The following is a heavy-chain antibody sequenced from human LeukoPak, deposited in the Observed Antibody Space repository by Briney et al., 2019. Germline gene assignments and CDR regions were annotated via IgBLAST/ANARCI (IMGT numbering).Heavy chain of an antibody. D-gene: IGHD5-24*01. J-gene: IGHJ6*03. CDR1: GGSISSYY. Sequence: SETLSLTCTVSGGSISSYYWSWIRQPAGKGLEWIGRIYTSGSTNYNPSLKSRVTMSVDTSKNQFSLKLSSVTAADTAVYYCARDHDGYSHYYYYYYMDVWGKGTTVTVSS. CDR2: IYTSGST. CDR3: ARDHDGYSHYYYYYYMDV. V-gene: IGHV4-4*07.